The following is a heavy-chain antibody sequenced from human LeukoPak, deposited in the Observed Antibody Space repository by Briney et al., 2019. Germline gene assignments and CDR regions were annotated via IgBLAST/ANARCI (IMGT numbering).Heavy chain of an antibody. D-gene: IGHD2-2*01. CDR3: ARGPFCSSRTCPGNWFDS. Sequence: ASVKVSCKASGYTFTTYAIHWVRQAPGQRLEWMGWINAGNGNTKYSQKFQGRVTITRDTSASTAYMELSSLRSEDTAVYYCARGPFCSSRTCPGNWFDSWGQGTLVTVSS. CDR2: INAGNGNT. CDR1: GYTFTTYA. J-gene: IGHJ5*01. V-gene: IGHV1-3*01.